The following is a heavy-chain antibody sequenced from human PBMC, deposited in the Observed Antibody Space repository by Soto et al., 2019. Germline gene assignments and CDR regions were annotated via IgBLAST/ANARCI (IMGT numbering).Heavy chain of an antibody. CDR1: GYTVSSYA. V-gene: IGHV3-30*18. CDR2: ISYDGSNK. J-gene: IGHJ4*02. CDR3: AKVRYDSSGYYFDY. Sequence: GGSLRISFAASGYTVSSYAMSWVRQAPGKGLEWVAVISYDGSNKYYADSVKGRFTISRDNSKNTLYLQMNSLRAEDTAVYYCAKVRYDSSGYYFDYWGQGTLVTVSS. D-gene: IGHD3-22*01.